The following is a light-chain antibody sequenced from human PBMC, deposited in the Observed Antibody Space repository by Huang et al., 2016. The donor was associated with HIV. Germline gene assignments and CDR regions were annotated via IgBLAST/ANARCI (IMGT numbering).Light chain of an antibody. Sequence: DIQMSQSSSTLSASVGDRVTITCRATQTISTWVAWYQQKPGKAPKLWISESSTLESGVPARFSGGGSGTDFTLTITSLQPYDFATYYCQQYKNFPWTFGRGTKVEI. J-gene: IGKJ1*01. CDR2: ESS. CDR3: QQYKNFPWT. CDR1: QTISTW. V-gene: IGKV1-5*03.